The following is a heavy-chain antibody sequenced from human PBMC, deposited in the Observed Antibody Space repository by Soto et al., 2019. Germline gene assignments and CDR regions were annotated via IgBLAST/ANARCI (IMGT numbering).Heavy chain of an antibody. CDR3: AASLYGDYPFDY. D-gene: IGHD4-17*01. CDR2: INPSGGST. J-gene: IGHJ4*02. V-gene: IGHV1-46*01. CDR1: GYTFTSYY. Sequence: ASVKVSCKASGYTFTSYYMHWVRQAPGQGLEWTGIINPSGGSTSYAQKFQGRVTMTRDTSTSTVYMELSSLRSEDTAVYYCAASLYGDYPFDYWGQGTLVTVSS.